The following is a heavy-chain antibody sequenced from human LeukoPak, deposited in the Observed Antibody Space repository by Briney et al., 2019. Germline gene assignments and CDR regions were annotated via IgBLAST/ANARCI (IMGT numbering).Heavy chain of an antibody. CDR1: GFTFSSYW. D-gene: IGHD3-3*01. CDR2: IIRDGSRA. CDR3: ASASRSGYDDH. Sequence: GGSLRLSCAASGFTFSSYWMHWVRQVPGKGLVWVSRIIRDGSRATYADSVRGRFTISTDNAKNTLYLQMNSLRAEDTAVYYCASASRSGYDDHWGQGTLVTVST. J-gene: IGHJ4*02. V-gene: IGHV3-74*03.